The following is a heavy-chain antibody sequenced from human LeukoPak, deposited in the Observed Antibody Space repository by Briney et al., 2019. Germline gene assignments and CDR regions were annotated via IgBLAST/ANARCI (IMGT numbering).Heavy chain of an antibody. V-gene: IGHV4-34*01. D-gene: IGHD2-15*01. J-gene: IGHJ4*02. CDR3: AGLLLGYCSGGSCYREGSDY. Sequence: PSETLSLTCAVYGGSFSGYYWSWIRQPPGKGLEWIGEINHSGSTNYNPSLKSRVTISVDTSKNQFSLKLSSVTAADTAVYYCAGLLLGYCSGGSCYREGSDYWGQGTLVTVSS. CDR1: GGSFSGYY. CDR2: INHSGST.